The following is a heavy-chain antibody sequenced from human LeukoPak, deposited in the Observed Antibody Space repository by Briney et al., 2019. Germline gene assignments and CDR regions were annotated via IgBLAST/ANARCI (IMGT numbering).Heavy chain of an antibody. V-gene: IGHV3-66*01. D-gene: IGHD4-17*01. Sequence: PGGSLRLSCAASGFTFSGSAMHWVRQAPGKGLEWVSVIYSGGSTYYADSVKGRFTISRDNSKNTLYLQMNSLRAEDTAVYYCARDGGDYGGTLGYFDYWGQGTLVTVSS. CDR1: GFTFSGSA. CDR3: ARDGGDYGGTLGYFDY. J-gene: IGHJ4*02. CDR2: IYSGGST.